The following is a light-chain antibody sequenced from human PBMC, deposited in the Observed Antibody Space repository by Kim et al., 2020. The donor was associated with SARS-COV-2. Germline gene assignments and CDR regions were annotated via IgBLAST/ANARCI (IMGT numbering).Light chain of an antibody. J-gene: IGKJ2*01. CDR3: QQYYNYPYI. V-gene: IGKV1-8*01. Sequence: AIRMTQSPSSFSASTGDRVTITCRASQGISSYLAWYQQKPGKAPKLLIYAASTLQSGVPSRFSGSGYGTDFTLTISGLQSEDFATYFCQQYYNYPYIFGQGTKLEI. CDR1: QGISSY. CDR2: AAS.